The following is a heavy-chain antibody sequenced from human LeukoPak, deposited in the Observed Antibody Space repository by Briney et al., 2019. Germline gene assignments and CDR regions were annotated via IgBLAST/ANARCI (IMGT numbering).Heavy chain of an antibody. Sequence: ASVKVSCKASGYTFTSYGISWVRQAPGQGLEWMGWISAYNGNTNYAQKLQGRVTMTTDTSTSTAYMELRSLGSDDTAVYYCARELAHTLRDYYYYGMDVWGQGTTVTVSS. D-gene: IGHD3-3*02. J-gene: IGHJ6*02. CDR1: GYTFTSYG. V-gene: IGHV1-18*01. CDR2: ISAYNGNT. CDR3: ARELAHTLRDYYYYGMDV.